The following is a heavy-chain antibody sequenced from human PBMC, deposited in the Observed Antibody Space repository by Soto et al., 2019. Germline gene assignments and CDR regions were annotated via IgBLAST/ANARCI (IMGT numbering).Heavy chain of an antibody. CDR3: ARGHYDILTGYYANWFDP. CDR2: IYHSGST. CDR1: GGSISGGGYS. D-gene: IGHD3-9*01. J-gene: IGHJ5*02. Sequence: QLQLQESGSGLVKPSQTLSLTCAVSGGSISGGGYSWSWIRQPPGKGLEWIGYIYHSGSTYYNPSLKSRVTISVDRSKNQFSLKLSSVTAADTAVYYCARGHYDILTGYYANWFDPWGQGTLVTVSS. V-gene: IGHV4-30-2*01.